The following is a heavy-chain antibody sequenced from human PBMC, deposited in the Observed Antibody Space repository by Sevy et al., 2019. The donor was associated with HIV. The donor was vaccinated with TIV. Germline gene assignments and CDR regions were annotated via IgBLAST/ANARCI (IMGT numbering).Heavy chain of an antibody. D-gene: IGHD3-10*01. V-gene: IGHV3-30-3*01. J-gene: IGHJ3*02. CDR3: AGDSLMVRGVTAGALDI. Sequence: GGSLRLSCAASGFTFSSYAMHWVRQAPGKGLEWVAVISYDGSNKYYADSVKGRFTISRDNSKNTLYLQMNSLRAEDTAVYYCAGDSLMVRGVTAGALDIWGQGTMVTVSS. CDR1: GFTFSSYA. CDR2: ISYDGSNK.